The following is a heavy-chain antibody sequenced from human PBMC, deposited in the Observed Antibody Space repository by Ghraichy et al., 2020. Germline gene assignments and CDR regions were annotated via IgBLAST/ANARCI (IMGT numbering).Heavy chain of an antibody. Sequence: SGPTLVKPTQTLTLTCTFSGSHSVLLECVWAGSVSPQGRPWIGLHSFYWDDDKRYRPPLKPRLTLPKDTSKNQVVLTMTNMDPVETATDYCEHGVYISSWGYYFDYWGQGTLVTVSS. CDR1: GSHSVLLECV. D-gene: IGHD6-6*01. V-gene: IGHV2-5*02. CDR2: FYWDDDK. J-gene: IGHJ4*02. CDR3: EHGVYISSWGYYFDY.